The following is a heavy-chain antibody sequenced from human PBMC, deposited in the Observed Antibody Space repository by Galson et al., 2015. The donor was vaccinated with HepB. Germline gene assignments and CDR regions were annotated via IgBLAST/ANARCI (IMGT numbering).Heavy chain of an antibody. CDR2: ISYDGSNK. D-gene: IGHD3-3*01. Sequence: SLRLSCAASGFTFSSYAMHWVRQAPGKGLEWVAVISYDGSNKYYADPVKGRFTISRDNSKNTLYLQMNSLRAEDTAVYYCARPTSGYVFDYWGQGTLVTVSS. CDR3: ARPTSGYVFDY. CDR1: GFTFSSYA. J-gene: IGHJ4*02. V-gene: IGHV3-30*04.